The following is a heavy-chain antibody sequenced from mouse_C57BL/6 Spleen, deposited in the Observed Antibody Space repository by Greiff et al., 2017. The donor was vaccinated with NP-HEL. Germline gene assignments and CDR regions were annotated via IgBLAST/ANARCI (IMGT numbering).Heavy chain of an antibody. V-gene: IGHV5-9*01. J-gene: IGHJ4*01. CDR1: GFTFSSYT. Sequence: EVQVVESGGGLVKPGGSLKLSCAASGFTFSSYTMSWVRQTPEKRLEWVATISGGGGNTYYPDSVKGRFTISRDNAKNTLYLQMSSLRSEDTALYYCARQRIYYDYGYAMDYWGQGTSVTVSS. D-gene: IGHD2-4*01. CDR2: ISGGGGNT. CDR3: ARQRIYYDYGYAMDY.